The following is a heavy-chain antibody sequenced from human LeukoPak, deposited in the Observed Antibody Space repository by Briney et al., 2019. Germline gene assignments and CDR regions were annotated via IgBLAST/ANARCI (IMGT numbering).Heavy chain of an antibody. V-gene: IGHV4-31*03. Sequence: PQTLSLTCSVSGGSLSGGGYYWNWIRQHPGKCLEWIGFIYYSGSTDYSPSLKSRASISVDTSKKQFSLKLSSVTAADTAVYYCARVNYYDSSGYYYLDYWGQGTLVTVSS. CDR2: IYYSGST. CDR1: GGSLSGGGYY. D-gene: IGHD3-22*01. J-gene: IGHJ4*02. CDR3: ARVNYYDSSGYYYLDY.